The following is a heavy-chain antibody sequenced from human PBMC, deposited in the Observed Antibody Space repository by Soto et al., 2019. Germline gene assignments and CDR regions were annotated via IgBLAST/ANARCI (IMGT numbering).Heavy chain of an antibody. V-gene: IGHV4-31*03. J-gene: IGHJ6*03. CDR1: RTPISSGQYY. CDR2: IYYTGRT. Sequence: SETLSLTCRVSRTPISSGQYYCCYIRQHPGKRLEWIGYIYYTGRTYYNPSLKSRVTMSVDKSKNQFSLKLSSVTAADSAVYYCARARGTSDYGANYYNFYLDGWGKGSRVAASS. CDR3: ARARGTSDYGANYYNFYLDG. D-gene: IGHD4-17*01.